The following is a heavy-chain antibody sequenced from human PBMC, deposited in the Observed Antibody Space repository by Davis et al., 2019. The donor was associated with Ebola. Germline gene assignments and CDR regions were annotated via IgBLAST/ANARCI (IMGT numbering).Heavy chain of an antibody. CDR2: INQDGSEP. Sequence: GESLKISCAASGFAFRSYWMGWVRQAPGKGLEWVANINQDGSEPKYVDSVKGRFTISRDNARNSVYLQMDSLRAEDTGVYYCARIIAASAPFDYRGQGTPVTVSS. V-gene: IGHV3-7*01. CDR3: ARIIAASAPFDY. CDR1: GFAFRSYW. D-gene: IGHD6-13*01. J-gene: IGHJ4*02.